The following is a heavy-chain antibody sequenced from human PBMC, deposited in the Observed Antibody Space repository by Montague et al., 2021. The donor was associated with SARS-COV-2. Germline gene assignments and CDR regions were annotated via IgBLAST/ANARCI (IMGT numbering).Heavy chain of an antibody. D-gene: IGHD3-9*01. J-gene: IGHJ4*02. CDR1: GGSISSYY. Sequence: SETLSLTCTVSGGSISSYYWSWIRQPPGKGLEWIGYIDYSGSTNXNPSLQSRVIISVDRSRNQLSLNVKSVTAADTAVYYCARHRRYDVVTYYPDFWGQGILVTVSS. V-gene: IGHV4-59*08. CDR3: ARHRRYDVVTYYPDF. CDR2: IDYSGST.